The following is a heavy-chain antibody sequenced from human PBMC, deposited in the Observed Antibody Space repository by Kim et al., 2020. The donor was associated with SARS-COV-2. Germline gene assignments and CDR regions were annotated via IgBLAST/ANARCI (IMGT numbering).Heavy chain of an antibody. D-gene: IGHD6-13*01. V-gene: IGHV1-3*01. Sequence: ASVKVSCKASGYTFTSYAMHWVRQAPGQRLEWMGWINAGNGNTKYSQKFQGRVTITRDTSASTAYMELSSLRSEDTAVYYCARDKGQQLTSDYYYGMDVWGQGTTVTVSS. CDR1: GYTFTSYA. CDR3: ARDKGQQLTSDYYYGMDV. J-gene: IGHJ6*02. CDR2: INAGNGNT.